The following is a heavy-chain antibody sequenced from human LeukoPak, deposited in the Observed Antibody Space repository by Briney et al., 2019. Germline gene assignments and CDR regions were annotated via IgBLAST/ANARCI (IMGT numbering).Heavy chain of an antibody. Sequence: GESLKISCKASGYTFNTYWIAWVRQMPGKGLEWMGIIYPGDSDTRYRPSLQGQVTISADKSISTAYLQWSSLKASDTAMYYCARHAKYTDGGFYYYYYYGMDVWGQGTTVTVSS. V-gene: IGHV5-51*01. J-gene: IGHJ6*02. D-gene: IGHD2-2*02. CDR3: ARHAKYTDGGFYYYYYYGMDV. CDR2: IYPGDSDT. CDR1: GYTFNTYW.